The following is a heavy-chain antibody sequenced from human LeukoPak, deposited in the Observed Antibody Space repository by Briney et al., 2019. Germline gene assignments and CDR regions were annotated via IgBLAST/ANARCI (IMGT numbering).Heavy chain of an antibody. Sequence: TSETLSLTCTASDDSISRDFWTWIRQPPGKGLEWIGYIRYSGRTEYNPSLKSRVTISIQTSKNQFSLKLTSVTAADTAIYYYARLPDVSGWPFDYWGQGILVTVSS. J-gene: IGHJ4*02. CDR1: DDSISRDF. D-gene: IGHD6-19*01. CDR3: ARLPDVSGWPFDY. V-gene: IGHV4-59*01. CDR2: IRYSGRT.